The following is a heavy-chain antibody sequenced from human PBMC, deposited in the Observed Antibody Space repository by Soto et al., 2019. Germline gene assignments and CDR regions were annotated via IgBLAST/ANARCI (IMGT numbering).Heavy chain of an antibody. J-gene: IGHJ6*04. CDR1: EFTFSGRS. CDR2: IDKVGTDS. V-gene: IGHV3-74*01. CDR3: ARGWYGPDV. Sequence: EVQLVESGGGLVQPGGSLRLSCAASEFTFSGRSVHWVRQAPGKGLVWVSGIDKVGTDSNYADSVKGRSTSSRDNAKNTVYLQMNSLRVEDTALYYCARGWYGPDVWGKGTTVTVSS.